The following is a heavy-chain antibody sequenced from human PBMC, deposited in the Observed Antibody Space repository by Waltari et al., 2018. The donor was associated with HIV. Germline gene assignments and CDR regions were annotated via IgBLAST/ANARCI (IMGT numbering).Heavy chain of an antibody. CDR1: GFTIGDYA. CDR2: IRSKVSGWTT. Sequence: EVQLVESGGGLVQPGRSLRLSCTTSGFTIGDYAMGWFRQAPGKGLEWIGFIRSKVSGWTTEYAASVKGRFTISRDDSNSIVFLQMDSLKTEDTAMYYCSRDNPQWDYWGHGTLVTVSS. V-gene: IGHV3-49*03. J-gene: IGHJ4*01. CDR3: SRDNPQWDY. D-gene: IGHD2-8*01.